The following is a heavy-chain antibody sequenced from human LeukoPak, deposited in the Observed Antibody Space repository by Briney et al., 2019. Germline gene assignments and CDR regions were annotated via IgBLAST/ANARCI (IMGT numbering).Heavy chain of an antibody. J-gene: IGHJ3*02. CDR2: IYYTGST. CDR3: ARDPHGGGLGDGFDI. V-gene: IGHV4-30-4*01. CDR1: GGSITSGDHY. D-gene: IGHD3-16*01. Sequence: SQTLSLTCTVSGGSITSGDHYWSWIRQPPGKGLEWIGYIYYTGSTYYNPSLKSRVTISVDTSKNQFSLKLSSVTAADTAVYYCARDPHGGGLGDGFDIWGQGAMVTVSS.